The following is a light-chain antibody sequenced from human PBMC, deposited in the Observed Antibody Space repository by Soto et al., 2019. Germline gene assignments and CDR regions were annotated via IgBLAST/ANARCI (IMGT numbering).Light chain of an antibody. CDR3: QAWDSSHYV. J-gene: IGLJ1*01. Sequence: SYELTQPPSVSVSPGQTASITCSGDKLGDKYACWYQQKPGQSPVLVIYQDSKRPSGIPERFSGSNSGNTATLTISGTQAMDEADYYCQAWDSSHYVFGTGTKLTV. V-gene: IGLV3-1*01. CDR2: QDS. CDR1: KLGDKY.